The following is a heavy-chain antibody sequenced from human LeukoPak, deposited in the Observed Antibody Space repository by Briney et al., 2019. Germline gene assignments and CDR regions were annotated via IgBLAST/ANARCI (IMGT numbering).Heavy chain of an antibody. CDR1: GGSFSGYY. CDR2: INHSGST. Sequence: SETLSLTCAVYGGSFSGYYWSWIRQAPGKGLEWIGEINHSGSTNYNPSLKSRVTISVDTSKNQFSLKLSSVTAADTAVYYCARYSSYYFDYWGQGTLVTVSS. V-gene: IGHV4-34*01. D-gene: IGHD6-6*01. CDR3: ARYSSYYFDY. J-gene: IGHJ4*02.